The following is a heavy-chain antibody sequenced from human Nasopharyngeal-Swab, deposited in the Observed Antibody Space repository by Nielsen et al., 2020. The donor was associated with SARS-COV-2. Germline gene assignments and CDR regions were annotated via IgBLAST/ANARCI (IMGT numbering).Heavy chain of an antibody. J-gene: IGHJ4*02. D-gene: IGHD6-19*01. CDR1: GFTFSSYG. CDR3: AKDRGSSGWYGDFDY. Sequence: GESLKISCAASGFTFSSYGMHWVRQAPGKGLEWVAVISYDGSNKYYADSVKGRFTISRDNSKNTLYLQMNSLRAEDTAVYYCAKDRGSSGWYGDFDYWGQGTLVTVSS. V-gene: IGHV3-30*18. CDR2: ISYDGSNK.